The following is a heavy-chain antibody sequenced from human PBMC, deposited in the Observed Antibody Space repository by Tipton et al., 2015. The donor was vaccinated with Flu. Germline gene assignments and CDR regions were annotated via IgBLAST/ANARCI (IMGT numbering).Heavy chain of an antibody. J-gene: IGHJ4*02. Sequence: TLSLTCAVSSGSISSSNWWSWVRQPPGKGLEWIGEIYHSGSTNYNPSLKSRVTISVDKSKNQFSLKLSSVTAADTAVYYCASWLSSSWYSSYFDYWGQGTLFTFSS. CDR3: ASWLSSSWYSSYFDY. CDR1: SGSISSSNW. D-gene: IGHD6-13*01. V-gene: IGHV4-4*02. CDR2: IYHSGST.